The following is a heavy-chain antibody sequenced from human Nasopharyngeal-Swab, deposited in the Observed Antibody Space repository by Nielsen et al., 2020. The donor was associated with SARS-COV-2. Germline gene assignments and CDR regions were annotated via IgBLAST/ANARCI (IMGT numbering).Heavy chain of an antibody. CDR3: ARHEGHEDYFDY. V-gene: IGHV4-39*01. CDR2: IYYSGST. Sequence: WIRQPPGKGLEWIGSIYYSGSTYYNPSLKSRVTISVDTSKNQFSLKLSSVTTADTAVYYCARHEGHEDYFDYWGQGTLVTVSS. J-gene: IGHJ4*02.